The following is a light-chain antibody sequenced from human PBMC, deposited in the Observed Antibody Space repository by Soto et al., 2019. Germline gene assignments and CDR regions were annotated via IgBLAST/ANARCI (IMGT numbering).Light chain of an antibody. CDR1: SSDVGGYDY. CDR2: DVS. CDR3: SSYTKNSPYV. Sequence: QSALTQPASVSGSPGQSITISCTGTSSDVGGYDYVSWYQHHPGKAPKLMIYDVSNRPSGVSSRFSGSKSDNTASLTIYGLQAEDEADYYCSSYTKNSPYVFGTGTKVTVL. V-gene: IGLV2-14*01. J-gene: IGLJ1*01.